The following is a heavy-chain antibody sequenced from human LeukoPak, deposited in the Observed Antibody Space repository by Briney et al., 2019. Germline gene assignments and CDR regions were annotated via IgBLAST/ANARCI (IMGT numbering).Heavy chain of an antibody. Sequence: KSSETLSLTCTVSGGSISSGGYYWSWIRQHPGKGLEWIGYIYYSGSTYCNPSLKSRVTISVDTPKNQFSLKLSSVTAADTAVYYCAREAPYPKGEYAFDIWGQGTMVTVSS. CDR2: IYYSGST. J-gene: IGHJ3*02. CDR3: AREAPYPKGEYAFDI. V-gene: IGHV4-31*03. D-gene: IGHD3-16*01. CDR1: GGSISSGGYY.